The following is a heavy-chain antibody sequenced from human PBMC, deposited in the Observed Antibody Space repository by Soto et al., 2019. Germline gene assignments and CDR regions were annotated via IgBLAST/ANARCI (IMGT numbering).Heavy chain of an antibody. J-gene: IGHJ4*02. V-gene: IGHV1-69*01. CDR1: GGTFSSHS. Sequence: VQLMQSGAEVKQPGSSVKVSCKASGGTFSSHSINWVRQAPGQGLAWMGGIITIFGTANYAQNFQGRVTITADQSTNTAYMELNSLRSDDTAVYYCAREVGYGDFSAALLDWGQGTLVTVSS. CDR3: AREVGYGDFSAALLD. CDR2: IITIFGTA. D-gene: IGHD4-17*01.